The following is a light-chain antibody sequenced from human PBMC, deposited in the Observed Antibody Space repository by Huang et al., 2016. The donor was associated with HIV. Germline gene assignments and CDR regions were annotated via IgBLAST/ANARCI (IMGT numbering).Light chain of an antibody. V-gene: IGKV1-39*01. CDR2: GAS. Sequence: DIQMTQSPSSLSASVGDRVTITCRAGQSVRTYLNWYQQKPGNAPEVLIFGASSLQSGVPSRFSGRGSGTNFTLTINSLQPEDCATYYCQQSFSTPWTFGQGTKVEVK. J-gene: IGKJ1*01. CDR3: QQSFSTPWT. CDR1: QSVRTY.